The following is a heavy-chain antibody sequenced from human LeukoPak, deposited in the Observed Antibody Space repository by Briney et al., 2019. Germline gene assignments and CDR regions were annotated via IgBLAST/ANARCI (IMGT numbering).Heavy chain of an antibody. V-gene: IGHV3-21*01. CDR3: ARVISVIGANDILTGYPDY. Sequence: GGSLRLSCAASGFTFSSYSMNWVRQAPGKGLEWVSSISSSSSYIYYADSVKGRFTISRDNAKNSLYLQMNSLRAEDTAVYYCARVISVIGANDILTGYPDYWGQGTLVTVSS. J-gene: IGHJ4*02. D-gene: IGHD3-9*01. CDR2: ISSSSSYI. CDR1: GFTFSSYS.